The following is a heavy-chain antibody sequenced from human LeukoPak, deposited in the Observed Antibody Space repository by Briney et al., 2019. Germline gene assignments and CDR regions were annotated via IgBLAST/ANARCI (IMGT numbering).Heavy chain of an antibody. CDR3: AAEHEKVDYRSTWFDP. D-gene: IGHD4/OR15-4a*01. V-gene: IGHV1-24*01. J-gene: IGHJ5*02. Sequence: GASVKVSCKVSGSTLTELSMHWVRQAPGKGLEWVGGFDPEDGETFYAQDFQGRVIMTEDTSTDTAYMELSSLRSEDTAVYYCAAEHEKVDYRSTWFDPWGQGTLVTVSS. CDR1: GSTLTELS. CDR2: FDPEDGET.